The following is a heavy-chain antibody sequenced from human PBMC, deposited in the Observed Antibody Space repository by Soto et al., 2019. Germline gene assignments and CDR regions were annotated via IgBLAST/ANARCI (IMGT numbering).Heavy chain of an antibody. J-gene: IGHJ1*01. Sequence: VLLVESGGAFVKPGGSHRLSCAASGFTFNSAWMNWVRQAPGKGLEWVGRITSNIDGGTVDYAASVKGRFTISRDDSKSTLYLQMNSLTIEDTAVYYCVSAVIYWGQGTLVTVSS. CDR3: VSAVIY. CDR1: GFTFNSAW. V-gene: IGHV3-15*02. CDR2: ITSNIDGGTV. D-gene: IGHD2-21*01.